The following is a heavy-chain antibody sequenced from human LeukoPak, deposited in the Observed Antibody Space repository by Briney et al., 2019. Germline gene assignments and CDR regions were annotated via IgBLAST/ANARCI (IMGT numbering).Heavy chain of an antibody. CDR2: IRFDGNNQ. V-gene: IGHV3-30*02. CDR3: AKDRGSTTNYFDY. Sequence: GGSLRLSCAASGFFFNTYVMHWFRQAPGKGLEWVAFIRFDGNNQYYADSVKGRFTISRDNSKNTLYLQMNSLRGEDTAVYFCAKDRGSTTNYFDYWGQGTLVTVSS. CDR1: GFFFNTYV. D-gene: IGHD3-16*01. J-gene: IGHJ4*02.